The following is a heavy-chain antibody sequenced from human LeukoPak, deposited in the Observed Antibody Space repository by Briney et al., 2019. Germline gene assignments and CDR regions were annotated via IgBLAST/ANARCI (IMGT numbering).Heavy chain of an antibody. CDR3: AKDLGIVVVPAAIQSAFDI. Sequence: GGSLRLSCAASGFTFSSYAMSWVRQAPGKGLEWVSAISGSGGSTYYADSVKGRFTISRDNSKSTLYLQMNSLRAEDTAVYYCAKDLGIVVVPAAIQSAFDIWGQGTMVTVSS. V-gene: IGHV3-23*01. CDR1: GFTFSSYA. D-gene: IGHD2-2*01. J-gene: IGHJ3*02. CDR2: ISGSGGST.